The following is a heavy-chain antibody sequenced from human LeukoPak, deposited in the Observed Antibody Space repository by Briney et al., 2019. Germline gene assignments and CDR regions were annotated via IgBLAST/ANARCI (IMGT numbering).Heavy chain of an antibody. J-gene: IGHJ4*02. CDR1: GFTFSHYA. CDR3: ARVGNRGKSGYFDY. D-gene: IGHD3-10*01. V-gene: IGHV3-30-3*01. CDR2: LSYDGSNK. Sequence: GGSLRLSCAASGFTFSHYAMHWVRQAPGKGLEWVAVLSYDGSNKYYADSVKGRFTISRDNSKNTLYLQMNSLRTEDTAVYYCARVGNRGKSGYFDYWGQGTLVTVSS.